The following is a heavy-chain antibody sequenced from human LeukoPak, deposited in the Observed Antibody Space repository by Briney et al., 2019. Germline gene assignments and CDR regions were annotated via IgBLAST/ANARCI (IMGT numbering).Heavy chain of an antibody. CDR2: INPNSGGT. CDR3: ARYYYDKPINWSDP. V-gene: IGHV1-2*02. D-gene: IGHD3-22*01. CDR1: GYTFTGYY. Sequence: ASVKVSCKASGYTFTGYYMHWVRQAPGQGLEWMGWINPNSGGTNYAQKFQGRVTMTRDTSISTAYMELSRLRSDDTAVYYCARYYYDKPINWSDPWGQGTLVTVSS. J-gene: IGHJ5*02.